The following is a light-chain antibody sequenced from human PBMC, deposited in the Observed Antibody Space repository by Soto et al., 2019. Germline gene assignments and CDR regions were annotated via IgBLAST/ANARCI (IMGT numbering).Light chain of an antibody. Sequence: EIVLTQSPGTLSLSPGERATLSCRASQSVSSSYLAWYQQKPGQAPRLLIYGASSRATGIPDRFSGSGSGTDFTLTISRLEPEDFVVYYCQLYGSSPRFTFGPGTKVDIK. CDR1: QSVSSSY. V-gene: IGKV3-20*01. CDR2: GAS. CDR3: QLYGSSPRFT. J-gene: IGKJ3*01.